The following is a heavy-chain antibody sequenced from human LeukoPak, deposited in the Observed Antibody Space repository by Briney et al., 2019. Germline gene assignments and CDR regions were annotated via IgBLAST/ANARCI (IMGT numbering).Heavy chain of an antibody. CDR2: IWYDGSNK. CDR1: GFTFSSYG. Sequence: PGGSLRLSCAASGFTFSSYGMHWVRQAPGKGLEWVAVIWYDGSNKYYADSVKGRFTISRDNSKNTLYLQMNSLRAEDTAVYYCARRGRIAAAGTYYYDGTDVWGQGTLVTVSS. CDR3: ARRGRIAAAGTYYYDGTDV. V-gene: IGHV3-33*01. D-gene: IGHD6-13*01. J-gene: IGHJ6*02.